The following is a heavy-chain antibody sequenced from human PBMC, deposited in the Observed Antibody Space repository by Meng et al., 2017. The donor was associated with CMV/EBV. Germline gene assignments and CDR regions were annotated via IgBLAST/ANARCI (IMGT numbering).Heavy chain of an antibody. CDR2: IYYSGST. J-gene: IGHJ6*02. Sequence: SETLSLTCTVSGGSVSSGSYYWSWIRQPPGKGLEWIGYIYYSGSTNYNPSLKSRVTISVGTSKNQFSLKLSSVTAADTAVYYCARGAAARLGYYYYGMDVWGQGTTVTVSS. CDR3: ARGAAARLGYYYYGMDV. D-gene: IGHD6-6*01. V-gene: IGHV4-61*01. CDR1: GGSVSSGSYY.